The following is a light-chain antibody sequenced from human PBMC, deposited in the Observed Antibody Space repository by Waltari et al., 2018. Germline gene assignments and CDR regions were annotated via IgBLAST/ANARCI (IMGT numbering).Light chain of an antibody. CDR2: ENT. J-gene: IGLJ7*01. Sequence: QSVLTQPPSVSAAPGQRVTISCSGGSPNVGTNYLSWYRQFPGTAPKLPIYENTERPSGIPGRFSGSKSGTSATLDITGLQAGDEADYYCGTWDSSLSGAVFGGGTHLTVL. V-gene: IGLV1-51*02. CDR3: GTWDSSLSGAV. CDR1: SPNVGTNY.